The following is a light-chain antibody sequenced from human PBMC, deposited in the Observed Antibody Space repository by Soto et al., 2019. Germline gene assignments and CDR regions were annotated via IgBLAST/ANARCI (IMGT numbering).Light chain of an antibody. V-gene: IGLV1-40*01. CDR3: QSYDSSLSGYV. Sequence: QSVLTQPLSVSGAPGQRVTISCTGSSSNIGAGYDVHWYQQLPGTAPKLLIYGNSNRPSGVPDRFSGSKSGTSASLAITGLQADDEADYYCQSYDSSLSGYVFGTGTKVTVL. CDR2: GNS. CDR1: SSNIGAGYD. J-gene: IGLJ1*01.